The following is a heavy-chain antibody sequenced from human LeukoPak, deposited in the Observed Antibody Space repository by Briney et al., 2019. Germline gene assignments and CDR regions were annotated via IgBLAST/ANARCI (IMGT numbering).Heavy chain of an antibody. CDR1: GYSFTGNY. D-gene: IGHD3-22*01. CDR3: ARGYYDSSDFEYSQH. J-gene: IGHJ1*01. CDR2: INPNSGEK. Sequence: ASVKVSCKASGYSFTGNYMHWVRQAPGQGLEWMGWINPNSGEKNFAQKFQGRVTMTRDTSISTVYMELSRLRSDDTAVFYCARGYYDSSDFEYSQHWGQGTLVTASS. V-gene: IGHV1-2*02.